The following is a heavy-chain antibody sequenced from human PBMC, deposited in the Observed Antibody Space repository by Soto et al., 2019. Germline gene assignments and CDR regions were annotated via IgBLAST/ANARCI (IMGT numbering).Heavy chain of an antibody. CDR3: ARGSGIVALPGELEDVKYDY. J-gene: IGHJ4*02. V-gene: IGHV4-34*01. CDR1: GQSFSGHS. D-gene: IGHD1-1*01. Sequence: QVQLQQWGAGLVKPSETLSLSCAVYGQSFSGHSWAWIRQPPGKGLEWSGETNDSGSTYYNPSLKSRVTIATGTSKMQFSLRLSSVSAADTAAYFCARGSGIVALPGELEDVKYDYWGQGTLVNVSS. CDR2: TNDSGST.